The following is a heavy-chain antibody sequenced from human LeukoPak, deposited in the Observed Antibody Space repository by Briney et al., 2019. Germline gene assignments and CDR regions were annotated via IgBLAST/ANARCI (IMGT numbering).Heavy chain of an antibody. J-gene: IGHJ6*02. D-gene: IGHD6-13*01. CDR1: GFTFSSYG. CDR2: IRYDGSNK. CDR3: AKDRRNSSWLDSSYYYYGMDV. V-gene: IGHV3-30*02. Sequence: GGSLRLSCAASGFTFSSYGMHWVRQAPGKGLEWVAFIRYDGSNKYYADSVKGRFTISRDNSKNTLYLQMNSLRAEDTAVYYCAKDRRNSSWLDSSYYYYGMDVWGQGTTVTVSS.